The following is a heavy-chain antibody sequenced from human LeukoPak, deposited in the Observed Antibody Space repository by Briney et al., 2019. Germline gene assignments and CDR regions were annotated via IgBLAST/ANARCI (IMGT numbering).Heavy chain of an antibody. Sequence: GGSLRLSCVASEFTFSSCGMSWVRQSPGKGLGWVSAVSGSGDNTKYVDSVKGRFINSRDNSKNTLYLHINSLRAEDTAVYYCAKTRSSGWYVFDYWGQGTLVTVSS. J-gene: IGHJ4*02. V-gene: IGHV3-23*01. CDR1: EFTFSSCG. CDR2: VSGSGDNT. D-gene: IGHD6-19*01. CDR3: AKTRSSGWYVFDY.